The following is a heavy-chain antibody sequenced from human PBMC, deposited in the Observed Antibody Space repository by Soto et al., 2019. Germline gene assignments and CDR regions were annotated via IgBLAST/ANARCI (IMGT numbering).Heavy chain of an antibody. J-gene: IGHJ4*02. Sequence: SLRLSCASSGFTFSSYGMHWVRQAPGKGLEWVAVISYDGSNKYYADSVKGRFTISRDNSKNTLYLQMNSLRAEDTAVYYRAKDRGYYDSSGLSIDFDYWGQGTLVTVSS. CDR1: GFTFSSYG. CDR2: ISYDGSNK. V-gene: IGHV3-30*18. D-gene: IGHD3-22*01. CDR3: AKDRGYYDSSGLSIDFDY.